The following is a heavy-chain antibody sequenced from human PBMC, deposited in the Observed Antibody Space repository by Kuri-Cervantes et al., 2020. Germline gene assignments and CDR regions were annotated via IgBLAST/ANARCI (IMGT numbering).Heavy chain of an antibody. J-gene: IGHJ4*02. CDR2: ISWNSGSI. CDR3: AKGGYGEVDY. V-gene: IGHV3-9*01. CDR1: GFTFSSYG. Sequence: SLKISCAASGFTFSSYGMHWVRQAPGKGLEWVSGISWNSGSIGYADSVKGRFTISRDNAKNSLYLQMNSLRAEDTALYYCAKGGYGEVDYWGQGTLVTVSS. D-gene: IGHD4-17*01.